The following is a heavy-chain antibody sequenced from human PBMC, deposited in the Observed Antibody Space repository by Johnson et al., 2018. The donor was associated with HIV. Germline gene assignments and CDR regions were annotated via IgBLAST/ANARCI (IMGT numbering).Heavy chain of an antibody. CDR3: AKDGSDIVVVPAAPDAFDI. Sequence: VQLVESGGGLVQPGGSLRLSCAASGFTFSSYAMSWVRQAPGKGLEWVSALSGSGGSTYYADSVKGRFTISRDTSKNTLYLQMNSLRAEDTAVYYCAKDGSDIVVVPAAPDAFDIWGQGTMVTVSS. CDR2: LSGSGGST. J-gene: IGHJ3*02. D-gene: IGHD2-2*01. V-gene: IGHV3-23*04. CDR1: GFTFSSYA.